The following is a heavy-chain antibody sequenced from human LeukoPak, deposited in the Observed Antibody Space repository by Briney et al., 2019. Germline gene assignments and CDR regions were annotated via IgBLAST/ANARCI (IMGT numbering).Heavy chain of an antibody. CDR3: AREVQLERLGFGKEGSAFDY. D-gene: IGHD1-1*01. J-gene: IGHJ4*02. CDR1: GFTFSSYE. CDR2: ISSSSSYI. V-gene: IGHV3-21*01. Sequence: GGSLRLSCAASGFTFSSYEMNWVRQAPGKGPEWVSSISSSSSYIYYADSVKGRFTISRDNAKNSLYLQMNSLRAEDTAVYYCAREVQLERLGFGKEGSAFDYWGQGTLVTVSS.